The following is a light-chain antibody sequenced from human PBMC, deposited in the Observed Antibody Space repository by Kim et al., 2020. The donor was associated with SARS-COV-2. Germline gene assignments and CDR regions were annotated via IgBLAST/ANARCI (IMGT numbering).Light chain of an antibody. J-gene: IGLJ3*02. CDR2: RDT. Sequence: VALGQTARITGGGNNIVTKNVHWYQQKPGQAPVLVMYRDTNRPSGIPERFSGSNSGNTATLTISRAQAGDEADYYCQVWDSSTWVFGGGTQLTVL. CDR3: QVWDSSTWV. CDR1: NIVTKN. V-gene: IGLV3-9*01.